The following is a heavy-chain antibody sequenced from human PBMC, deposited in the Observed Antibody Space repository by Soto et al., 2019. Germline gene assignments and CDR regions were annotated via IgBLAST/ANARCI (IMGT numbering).Heavy chain of an antibody. Sequence: SETLSLTCTVSGGSISRSSYSWGGIRQPPGKGLEWIGSIYYSGSTYYNPSLKSRVTISVDTSKNQFSLKLSSVTAADTAVYYCARLAAVAGTRYLDYWGQGTLVTASS. CDR2: IYYSGST. CDR1: GGSISRSSYS. D-gene: IGHD6-19*01. CDR3: ARLAAVAGTRYLDY. J-gene: IGHJ4*02. V-gene: IGHV4-39*01.